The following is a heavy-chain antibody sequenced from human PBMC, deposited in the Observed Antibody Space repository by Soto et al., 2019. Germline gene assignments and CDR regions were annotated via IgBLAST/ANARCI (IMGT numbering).Heavy chain of an antibody. Sequence: EVDLLESGGGLAQPGGSRRLSCAASGFSFSVFAMSWVRQAPGKGLEWVSRISGSGGSTYYADSVKGRFTISRDNSKNMLYLQMNSLRGEVTAVYYCAKDWSGGAFDVWGQGTMVIVSS. D-gene: IGHD3-16*01. CDR2: ISGSGGST. CDR3: AKDWSGGAFDV. CDR1: GFSFSVFA. J-gene: IGHJ3*01. V-gene: IGHV3-23*01.